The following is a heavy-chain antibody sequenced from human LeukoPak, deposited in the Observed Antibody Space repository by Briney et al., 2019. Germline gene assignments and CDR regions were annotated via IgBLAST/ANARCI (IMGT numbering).Heavy chain of an antibody. CDR2: VYYREST. D-gene: IGHD6-19*01. Sequence: SETLSLTCTVSGASLSSYYWRWLRQPPAKGLEWIGYVYYRESTNYNPSLKSRVTISIDTSKNQFSLKLSSVTAADTAVYYCARRRYSSGQIDCWGQGTLVTVSS. J-gene: IGHJ4*02. CDR3: ARRRYSSGQIDC. V-gene: IGHV4-59*08. CDR1: GASLSSYY.